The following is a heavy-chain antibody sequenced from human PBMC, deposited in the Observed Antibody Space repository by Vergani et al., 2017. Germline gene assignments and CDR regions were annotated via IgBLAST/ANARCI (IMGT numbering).Heavy chain of an antibody. Sequence: VQLVQSGAEVKKPGSSVKVSCKASGGTFSSYAISWVRQAPGQGLEWMGRIIPILGIANYAQKFQGRVTITADKSTSTAYMELSSLRSEDTAVYYCARDVVIGSSNYYYGMDVWGQGTTVTVSS. CDR1: GGTFSSYA. V-gene: IGHV1-69*09. CDR3: ARDVVIGSSNYYYGMDV. J-gene: IGHJ6*02. CDR2: IIPILGIA. D-gene: IGHD6-6*01.